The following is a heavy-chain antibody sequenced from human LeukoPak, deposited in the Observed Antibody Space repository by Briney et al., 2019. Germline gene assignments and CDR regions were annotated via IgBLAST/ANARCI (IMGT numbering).Heavy chain of an antibody. V-gene: IGHV3-7*04. CDR2: IKEDGSEK. Sequence: PGGSLRLSCAASGITFSRSWMSWVRQAPGKGLEGGAFIKEDGSEKYYVDSVKGRFTISRDNAENSLYLQMNSLRAEDTAVYYCARDRGGRTGLDDWGQGTLVTVSS. D-gene: IGHD2-15*01. CDR1: GITFSRSW. CDR3: ARDRGGRTGLDD. J-gene: IGHJ4*02.